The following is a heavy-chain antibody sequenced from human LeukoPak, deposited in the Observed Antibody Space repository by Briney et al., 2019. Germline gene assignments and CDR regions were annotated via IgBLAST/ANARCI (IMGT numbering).Heavy chain of an antibody. CDR1: GFTFSSYW. V-gene: IGHV3-7*04. J-gene: IGHJ4*02. Sequence: GGSLRLSCAAPGFTFSSYWMNWVRQAPGKGLEWVANIKPDGSDEYYVDSVKGRFTISRDNAENSLYLQMNSLRAEDTAVYYCARENFQYWAQGTLVTVSS. CDR3: ARENFQY. CDR2: IKPDGSDE.